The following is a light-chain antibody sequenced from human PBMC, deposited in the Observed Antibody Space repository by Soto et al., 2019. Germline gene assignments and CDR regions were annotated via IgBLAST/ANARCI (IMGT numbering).Light chain of an antibody. J-gene: IGLJ1*01. CDR1: SSDVGSYKD. CDR2: DVS. CDR3: CAYADTFYV. V-gene: IGLV2-11*01. Sequence: QSVLTQPRSVSGSPGQSVTISCTGTSSDVGSYKDVSWYQHHTGKAPKLMIYDVSERPSGVPDRLSGSKSGNTASLTISGLQAEDEANYYCCAYADTFYVFGTGTKVTVL.